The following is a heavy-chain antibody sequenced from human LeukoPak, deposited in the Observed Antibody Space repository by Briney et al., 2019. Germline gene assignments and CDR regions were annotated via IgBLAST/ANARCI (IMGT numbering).Heavy chain of an antibody. J-gene: IGHJ3*02. V-gene: IGHV3-30-3*01. Sequence: GGSLRLSCAASGFTFSSYAMHWVRQAPGKGLEWVAVISYDGSNKYYADSVKGRFTISRDNSKNTLYLQMNSLRAEDTAVYYCARGDYYDSSGYPGEPAFDIWGQGTMVTVSS. CDR3: ARGDYYDSSGYPGEPAFDI. CDR2: ISYDGSNK. CDR1: GFTFSSYA. D-gene: IGHD3-22*01.